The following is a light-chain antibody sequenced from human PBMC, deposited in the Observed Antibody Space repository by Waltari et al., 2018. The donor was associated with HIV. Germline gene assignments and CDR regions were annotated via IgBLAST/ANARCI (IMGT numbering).Light chain of an antibody. CDR3: AAWDDNLNGL. J-gene: IGLJ3*02. V-gene: IGLV1-44*01. Sequence: QSVLTQPPSGSGTPGQRVTISCSGRRSNIGSNSVSWYQQLPGTAPRLLIFKNNQRPSGVPDRFSGSKSGTSASLAISGLQSEDEADYYCAAWDDNLNGLFGGGTKLTVL. CDR1: RSNIGSNS. CDR2: KNN.